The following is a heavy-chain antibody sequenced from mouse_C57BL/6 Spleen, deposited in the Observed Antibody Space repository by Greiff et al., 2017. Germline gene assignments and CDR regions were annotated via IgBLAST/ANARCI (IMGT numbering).Heavy chain of an antibody. V-gene: IGHV7-3*01. CDR1: GFTFTDYY. Sequence: EVNVVESGGGLVQPGGSLSLSCAASGFTFTDYYMSWVRQPPGKALEWLGFIRNKATGYTTEYSASVKGRFTTSRDNSQSILDLQMNALRAKNSASYFCARYSRWLLQGYYYARDDWGQGTSVTVSS. D-gene: IGHD2-3*01. CDR2: IRNKATGYTT. CDR3: ARYSRWLLQGYYYARDD. J-gene: IGHJ4*01.